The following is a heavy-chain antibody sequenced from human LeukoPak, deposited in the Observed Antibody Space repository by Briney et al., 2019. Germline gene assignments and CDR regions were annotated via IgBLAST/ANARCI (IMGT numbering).Heavy chain of an antibody. J-gene: IGHJ4*02. V-gene: IGHV4-59*08. D-gene: IGHD1-14*01. Sequence: SETLSLTCTVWGGSIKNYYWSWLRQPPGKALEWIGYIYYSGTTNYKPSLKSRVSISVDRSKNQFSLKMRSVTAADTAVYYCARDYNGFDYWGQGTLVTVSS. CDR3: ARDYNGFDY. CDR1: GGSIKNYY. CDR2: IYYSGTT.